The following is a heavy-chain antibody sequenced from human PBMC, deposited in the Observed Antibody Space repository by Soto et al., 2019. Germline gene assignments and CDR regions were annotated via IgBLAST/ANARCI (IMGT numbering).Heavy chain of an antibody. CDR2: MNPNSGNT. Sequence: ASVKVSCKASGYTFTSYDINWVRQATGQGLEWMGWMNPNSGNTGYAQKFQGRVTMTRNTSISTAYMELSSLRSEDTAVYYCAIQSPPDVFWNYYYYYYMDVWGKGATVTVSS. CDR3: AIQSPPDVFWNYYYYYYMDV. J-gene: IGHJ6*03. D-gene: IGHD3-3*01. V-gene: IGHV1-8*01. CDR1: GYTFTSYD.